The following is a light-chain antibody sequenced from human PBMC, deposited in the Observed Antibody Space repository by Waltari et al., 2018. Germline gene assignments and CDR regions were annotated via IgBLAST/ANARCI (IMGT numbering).Light chain of an antibody. CDR3: AAWDDSLNGWV. J-gene: IGLJ3*02. CDR1: SSTIGNTT. CDR2: YDV. Sequence: QSVLTQPPSVSEAPRQRVTIPCSGSSSTIGNTTVNWYQPLPGKAPKLLVYYDVLLPSGGSDRFSGSKSGTSASLAISGLQSEDEADYYCAAWDDSLNGWVFGGGTRLTVL. V-gene: IGLV1-36*01.